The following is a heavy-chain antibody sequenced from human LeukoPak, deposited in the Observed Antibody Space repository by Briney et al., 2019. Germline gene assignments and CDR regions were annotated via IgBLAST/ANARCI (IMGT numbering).Heavy chain of an antibody. CDR3: ARMVLDGGDSIGFDS. D-gene: IGHD2-21*02. Sequence: ASVKVSGKASGYTFTDYFIHWVRQAPGQGLEWMGWINPNIGDASYAQKFQDRVTMTRDRSINTAYMELSRLTSDDTAVYYCARMVLDGGDSIGFDSWGQGTLVTVSS. J-gene: IGHJ5*01. CDR1: GYTFTDYF. CDR2: INPNIGDA. V-gene: IGHV1-2*02.